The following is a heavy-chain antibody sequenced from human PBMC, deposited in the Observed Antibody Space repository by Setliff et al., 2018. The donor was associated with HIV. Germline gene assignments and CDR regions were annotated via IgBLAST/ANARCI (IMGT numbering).Heavy chain of an antibody. J-gene: IGHJ5*02. D-gene: IGHD6-19*01. Sequence: GASVKVSCKASGGPFSSYSITWVRQAPGQGLEWMGRIIPMFSIPNYSQRFQGRVTITADRSTNTVYMELSSLRSDDAAAYYCAGVGRSVTGPWGQGTLVTVSS. V-gene: IGHV1-69*04. CDR3: AGVGRSVTGP. CDR1: GGPFSSYS. CDR2: IIPMFSIP.